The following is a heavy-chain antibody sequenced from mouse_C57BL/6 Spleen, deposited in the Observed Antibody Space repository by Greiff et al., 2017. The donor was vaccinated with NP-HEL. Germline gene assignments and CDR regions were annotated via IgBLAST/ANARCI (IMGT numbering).Heavy chain of an antibody. CDR3: ARLGWLLGTNYAMDY. CDR2: IHPNSGST. Sequence: QVQLQQPGAELVKPGASVKLSCKASGYTFTSYWMHWVKQRPGQGLEWIGMIHPNSGSTNYNEKFKSKATLTVDKSSSTAYMQLSSLTSEDSAVYYCARLGWLLGTNYAMDYWGQGTSVTVSS. CDR1: GYTFTSYW. D-gene: IGHD2-3*01. J-gene: IGHJ4*01. V-gene: IGHV1-64*01.